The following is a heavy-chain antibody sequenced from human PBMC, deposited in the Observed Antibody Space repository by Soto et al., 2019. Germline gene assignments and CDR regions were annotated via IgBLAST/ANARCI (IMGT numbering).Heavy chain of an antibody. CDR2: IIPIFGIT. J-gene: IGHJ1*01. V-gene: IGHV1-69*01. CDR3: TRDRRSITGTTSSEDVQH. Sequence: QAQLMQSGAEVKEPGSSVKVSCKASGGTFSGYAISWVRQAPGQGLEWLGGIIPIFGITNYAQKFQSSITTAADESSATVYMDSSRLTSDYSAIYYCTRDRRSITGTTSSEDVQHWGQGALV. D-gene: IGHD1-1*01. CDR1: GGTFSGYA.